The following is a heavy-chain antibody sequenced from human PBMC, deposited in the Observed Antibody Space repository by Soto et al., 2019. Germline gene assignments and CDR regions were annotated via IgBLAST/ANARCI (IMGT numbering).Heavy chain of an antibody. J-gene: IGHJ4*02. V-gene: IGHV3-9*01. Sequence: EVQLVESGGGLVQPGRSLRLSCAASGFTFDDYAMHWVRRAPGKGLEWVSGISWNSGSIGYADSVKGRFTISRDNAKNSLYLRMNSLRAEDTALYYCAKDRGLVLSFYFDYWGQGTLVTVSS. D-gene: IGHD6-19*01. CDR3: AKDRGLVLSFYFDY. CDR1: GFTFDDYA. CDR2: ISWNSGSI.